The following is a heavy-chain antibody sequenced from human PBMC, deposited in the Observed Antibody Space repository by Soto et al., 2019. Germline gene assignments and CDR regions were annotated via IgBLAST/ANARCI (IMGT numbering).Heavy chain of an antibody. CDR3: ARIVDGYNSAQIF. D-gene: IGHD5-12*01. J-gene: IGHJ4*02. Sequence: SVKVCCEASGGTFGNYAMTWVRQSPGQGLEWMGGFIPLFGTTDYAQKFQGRVTITADDSTSTAYMELSSLRSEDTAVYYCARIVDGYNSAQIFWGKGTPVTVSP. V-gene: IGHV1-69*13. CDR1: GGTFGNYA. CDR2: FIPLFGTT.